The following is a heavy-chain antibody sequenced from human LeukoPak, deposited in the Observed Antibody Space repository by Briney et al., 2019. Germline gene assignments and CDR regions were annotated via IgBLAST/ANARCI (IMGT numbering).Heavy chain of an antibody. CDR1: GYTLTELS. D-gene: IGHD3-10*01. V-gene: IGHV1-18*01. CDR2: ISAYNGNT. CDR3: ARGRGYGSGSYMPLNY. Sequence: ASVKVSCKVSGYTLTELSIHWVRQAPGQGLEWMGWISAYNGNTNYAQKLQGRVTMTTDTSTSTAYMELRSLRSDDTAVYYCARGRGYGSGSYMPLNYWGQGTLVTVSS. J-gene: IGHJ4*02.